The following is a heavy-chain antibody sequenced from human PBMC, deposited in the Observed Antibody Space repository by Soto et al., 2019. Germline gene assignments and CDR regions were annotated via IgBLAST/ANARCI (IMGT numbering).Heavy chain of an antibody. CDR2: INSDGSSS. CDR1: GFTFSNYW. V-gene: IGHV3-74*01. D-gene: IGHD3-22*01. Sequence: VQLVESGGGLVQPGGSLRLSCAASGFTFSNYWMHWFRQGPGKGVVWVSRINSDGSSSTYADSVKGRFTISRDNAKNSLYLEMHSLRAEDTAVYYCVRENRYDNSGYYYQGSDYWCQGTLDTVSS. CDR3: VRENRYDNSGYYYQGSDY. J-gene: IGHJ4*02.